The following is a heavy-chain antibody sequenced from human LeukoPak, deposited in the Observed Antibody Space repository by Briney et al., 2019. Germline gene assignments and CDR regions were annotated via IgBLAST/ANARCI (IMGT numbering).Heavy chain of an antibody. Sequence: SGTLSLTCAVSGGSISSSNWWSWIRQPPGKGLEWIGYIHNSGTSTYNLSLKSRVTISADTSKNQFSLKLNSMTTADTAVYYCTRGAGWLIDYWGQGILVTVSS. J-gene: IGHJ4*02. CDR2: IHNSGTS. CDR3: TRGAGWLIDY. V-gene: IGHV4-4*02. CDR1: GGSISSSNW. D-gene: IGHD3-16*01.